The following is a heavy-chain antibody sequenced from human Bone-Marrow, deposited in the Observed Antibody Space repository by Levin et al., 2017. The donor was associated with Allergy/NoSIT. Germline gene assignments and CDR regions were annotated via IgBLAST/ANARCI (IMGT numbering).Heavy chain of an antibody. CDR1: GGSISGSY. V-gene: IGHV4-59*01. CDR3: ARVSWLSQKSPEKYYFDY. D-gene: IGHD5-12*01. J-gene: IGHJ4*02. CDR2: IHYGGST. Sequence: SQTLSLTCTVSGGSISGSYWSWIRQPPGKGLEWIGYIHYGGSTNYNPSLKSRVTILVDTSKNQFSLKLTSVTAADTAVYYCARVSWLSQKSPEKYYFDYWGQGTLVTVSS.